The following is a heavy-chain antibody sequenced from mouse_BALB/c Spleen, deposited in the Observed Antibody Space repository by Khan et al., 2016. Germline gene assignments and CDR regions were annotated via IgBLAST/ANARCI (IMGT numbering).Heavy chain of an antibody. V-gene: IGHV5-6-5*01. J-gene: IGHJ3*01. CDR3: ARDYWFAY. CDR2: ISSGDST. CDR1: GFTFSNYA. Sequence: EVQLVESGGGLVKPGGSLKLSCAASGFTFSNYAMSWVRQSPEKRLEWVASISSGDSTYSPDSVKGRFTIYRDNARNILYLQMSSRRSEDTAMYYCARDYWFAYWGQGTLVTVSA.